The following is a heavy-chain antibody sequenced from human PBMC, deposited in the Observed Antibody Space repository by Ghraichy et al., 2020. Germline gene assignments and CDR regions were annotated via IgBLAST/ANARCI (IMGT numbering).Heavy chain of an antibody. V-gene: IGHV3-23*01. J-gene: IGHJ4*02. CDR3: ANAFGQLLRRHFDY. CDR2: IGASGDAT. D-gene: IGHD2-2*01. CDR1: GFTFSSYA. Sequence: GGSLRLSCAASGFTFSSYAMSWVRQAPGKGLEWVSVIGASGDATHYADSVKGRFTISRDDSKNTLYLQMNSLRAEDTAVYYCANAFGQLLRRHFDYWGQGTLVTVAS.